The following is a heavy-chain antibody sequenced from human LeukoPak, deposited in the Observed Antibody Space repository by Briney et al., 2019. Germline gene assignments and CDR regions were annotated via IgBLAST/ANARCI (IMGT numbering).Heavy chain of an antibody. D-gene: IGHD2-15*01. CDR3: ARAPRGYCSGGSCYYYYGMDV. J-gene: IGHJ6*02. CDR2: IWYDGSNK. Sequence: GGSLRLSCAASGFTFSSYGMHWVRQAPGKGLEWVAVIWYDGSNKYYADSVKGRFTISRDHSKNTLYLQMTSLRAEDTAVYYCARAPRGYCSGGSCYYYYGMDVWGQGTTVTVSS. CDR1: GFTFSSYG. V-gene: IGHV3-33*08.